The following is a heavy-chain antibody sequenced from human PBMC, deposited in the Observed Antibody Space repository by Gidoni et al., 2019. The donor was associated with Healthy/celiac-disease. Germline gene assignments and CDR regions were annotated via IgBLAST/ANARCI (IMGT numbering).Heavy chain of an antibody. CDR3: ASPLEPSRYGDYVYYYYYYGMDV. Sequence: EVQLLESGGGLVQPGGSLRLSCSASVFTFSSYAISWFRQAPGKGLEWVSAISGSGGSTYYADSVKGRFNISRDNSKNTLYLQMNSLRAEDTAVYYCASPLEPSRYGDYVYYYYYYGMDVWGQGTTVTVSS. D-gene: IGHD4-17*01. V-gene: IGHV3-23*01. CDR1: VFTFSSYA. J-gene: IGHJ6*02. CDR2: ISGSGGST.